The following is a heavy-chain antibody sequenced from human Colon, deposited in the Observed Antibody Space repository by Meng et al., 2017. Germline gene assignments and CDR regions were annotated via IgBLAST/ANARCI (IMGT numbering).Heavy chain of an antibody. CDR2: LYSGRIT. V-gene: IGHV3-66*02. J-gene: IGHJ5*02. Sequence: QLGDFGGDLVQPGGSLSLSCVVSGFTLKNNFIHWVRQDPVRGLEWVAILYSGRITYYADSVKGRFTISRDDSKNTVHLQMNSLTVDDTALYYCATESFAAWGQGTLVTVSS. D-gene: IGHD3-16*02. CDR3: ATESFAA. CDR1: GFTLKNNF.